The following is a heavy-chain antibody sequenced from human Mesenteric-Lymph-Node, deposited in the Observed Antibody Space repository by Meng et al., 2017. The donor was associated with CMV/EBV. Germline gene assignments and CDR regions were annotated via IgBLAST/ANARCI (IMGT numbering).Heavy chain of an antibody. Sequence: VAGVTVSSKYMSGVRQAPGKGLEWVSRIDSGGSTYYADSVKGRGTITRDSSKNTVYLQMNSLRAEDTAVYYCARVGVEWELPSWFDPWGQGTLVTVSS. CDR1: GVTVSSKY. CDR2: IDSGGST. V-gene: IGHV3-66*01. CDR3: ARVGVEWELPSWFDP. D-gene: IGHD1-26*01. J-gene: IGHJ5*02.